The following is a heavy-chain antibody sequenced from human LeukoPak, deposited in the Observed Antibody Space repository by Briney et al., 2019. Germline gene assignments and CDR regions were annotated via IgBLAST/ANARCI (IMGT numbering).Heavy chain of an antibody. D-gene: IGHD5-12*01. J-gene: IGHJ5*02. Sequence: SETLSLTCTVSGGSISSSSFYWGWIRQPPGKGLEWIGSFYFFGSTYYNPSLKSRVTISVDTSKNQFSLKLSSVTAADTAVYYCARRGYSGYGGQGIIPHWFDPWGQGTLVTVSS. CDR3: ARRGYSGYGGQGIIPHWFDP. V-gene: IGHV4-39*01. CDR2: FYFFGST. CDR1: GGSISSSSFY.